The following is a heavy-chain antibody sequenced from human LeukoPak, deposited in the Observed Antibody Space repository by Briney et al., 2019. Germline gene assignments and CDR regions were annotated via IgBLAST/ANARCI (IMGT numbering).Heavy chain of an antibody. CDR2: MYLSGTT. CDR3: AGLVGRYSSGLYYYYFDY. V-gene: IGHV4-4*02. Sequence: SETLSLTCTVSGDSINSLDLWSWVRQPPGKGLEWIGEMYLSGTTHSNPSVKSRVTISIDKSKNQSFLNLSSVTAADTAVYYCAGLVGRYSSGLYYYYFDYWARGPWSPSPQ. CDR1: GDSINSLDL. J-gene: IGHJ4*02. D-gene: IGHD3-22*01.